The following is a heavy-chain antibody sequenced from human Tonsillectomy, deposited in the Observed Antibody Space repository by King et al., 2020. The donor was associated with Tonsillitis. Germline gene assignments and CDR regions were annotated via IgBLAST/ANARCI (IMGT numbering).Heavy chain of an antibody. D-gene: IGHD4-17*01. V-gene: IGHV3-23*04. Sequence: VQLVESGGALVQPGGSLGLACSASGFTFSSYAMTWVRQAPGKGLEWGSTISGSGGSTYYADAVKGRFTISRDNSKNTLYLEMNSLRAEDAAIYYRAKVHGDPYWGQGTLVTVSS. CDR3: AKVHGDPY. CDR2: ISGSGGST. J-gene: IGHJ4*02. CDR1: GFTFSSYA.